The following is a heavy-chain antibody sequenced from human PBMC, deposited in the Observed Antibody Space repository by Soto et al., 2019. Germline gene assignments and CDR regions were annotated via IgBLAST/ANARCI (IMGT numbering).Heavy chain of an antibody. CDR1: GYTFTGCY. Sequence: ASVKVSCKASGYTFTGCYMHWVRQAPGQGLEWMGWINPNSGGTNYAQKFQGRVTMTRDTSISTAYMELSRLRSDDTAVYYCARDRSSITGRYYYYYGMDVWGQGTTVTVSS. CDR2: INPNSGGT. CDR3: ARDRSSITGRYYYYYGMDV. D-gene: IGHD1-20*01. V-gene: IGHV1-2*02. J-gene: IGHJ6*02.